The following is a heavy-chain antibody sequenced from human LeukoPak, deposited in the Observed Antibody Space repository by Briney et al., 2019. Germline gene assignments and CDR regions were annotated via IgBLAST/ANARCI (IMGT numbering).Heavy chain of an antibody. D-gene: IGHD4-11*01. J-gene: IGHJ4*02. CDR2: IRSDATNE. V-gene: IGHV3-30*02. CDR3: AKDAQRGFDYSNSLEH. CDR1: VFTLSHFR. Sequence: GVSQTLPCEASVFTLSHFRMHWLPHAPGKALECVTFIRSDATNEYYADSVKGRFTIYRDNFKNTVSLQMDSLRVEDTAVYYCAKDAQRGFDYSNSLEHWGQGSLVTVSS.